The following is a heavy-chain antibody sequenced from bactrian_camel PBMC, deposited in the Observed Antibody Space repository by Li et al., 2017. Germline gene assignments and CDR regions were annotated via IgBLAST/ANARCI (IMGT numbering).Heavy chain of an antibody. Sequence: HVQLVESGGGSVQAGGSLRLSCTASGFTFDGSDMGWYRRIPGNDCELVARISTASGTTSYSNSVRGRFTISRDNAKNTLYLQLDSPRTEDTATYYCAKGRPRLGLVAADLDRGQGTQVTVS. D-gene: IGHD7*01. J-gene: IGHJ4*01. CDR2: ISTASGTT. CDR3: AKGRPRLGLVAADLD. CDR1: GFTFDGSD. V-gene: IGHV3S55*01.